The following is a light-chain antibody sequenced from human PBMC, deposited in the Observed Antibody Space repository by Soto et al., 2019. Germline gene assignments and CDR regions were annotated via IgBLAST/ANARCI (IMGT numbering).Light chain of an antibody. CDR1: QSFSNNY. Sequence: EIVLTQSPGTLSLSPGERATLSCRASQSFSNNYLAWYQQKPGQAPRLVIYGASNRATGIPDRFSGSGSGTDFTLTISRLEPDDFAVYYCQQYGSSGTFGQGSKVDIK. J-gene: IGKJ1*01. V-gene: IGKV3-20*01. CDR3: QQYGSSGT. CDR2: GAS.